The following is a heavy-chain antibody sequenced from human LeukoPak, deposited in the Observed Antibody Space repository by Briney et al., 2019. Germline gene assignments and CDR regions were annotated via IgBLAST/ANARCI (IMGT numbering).Heavy chain of an antibody. J-gene: IGHJ4*02. CDR1: GYTFTSQA. CDR3: VGAETSVGYFDY. CDR2: VNTTTGNP. Sequence: GASVTVSCTASGYTFTSQAINWVRPAPGQGLQWMGWVNTTTGNPTYAQGFTGRFVFSFDTSVSTAYLQISSLKAEDTAVYYCVGAETSVGYFDYWGQGTLVSVSS. D-gene: IGHD4-23*01. V-gene: IGHV7-4-1*02.